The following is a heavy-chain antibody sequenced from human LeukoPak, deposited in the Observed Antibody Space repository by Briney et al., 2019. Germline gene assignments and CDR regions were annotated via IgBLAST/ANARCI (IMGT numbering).Heavy chain of an antibody. CDR3: ARDPYGDYVFDY. V-gene: IGHV3-23*01. CDR1: GFTFSSYA. J-gene: IGHJ4*02. Sequence: PGGSLRLSCAASGFTFSSYAMSWVRQAPEKGLEWVSGISVSGGGTYYADSVKGRFTISRDNSKNTLYLQMNSLRAEDTAVYYCARDPYGDYVFDYWGQGTLVTVSS. CDR2: ISVSGGGT. D-gene: IGHD4-17*01.